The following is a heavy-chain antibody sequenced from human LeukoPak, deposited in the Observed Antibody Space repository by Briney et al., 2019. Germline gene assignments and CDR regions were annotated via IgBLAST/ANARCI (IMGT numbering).Heavy chain of an antibody. J-gene: IGHJ4*02. Sequence: GGSLRLSCAASGFTFSSYGMHWVRQAPGKGLEWVAFIRYDGSNKYYADSVKGRFTISRDNSKNTLYLQMNSLRAEDTAVYYCAKDTGGDIVVVPAAHDYWGQGTLVTVSS. D-gene: IGHD2-2*01. CDR2: IRYDGSNK. V-gene: IGHV3-30*02. CDR1: GFTFSSYG. CDR3: AKDTGGDIVVVPAAHDY.